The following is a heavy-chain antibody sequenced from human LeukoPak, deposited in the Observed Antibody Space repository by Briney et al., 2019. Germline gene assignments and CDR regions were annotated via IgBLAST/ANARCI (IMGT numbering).Heavy chain of an antibody. Sequence: SETLSLTCTVSGGSISSSSYYWGWIRQPPGKGLEWNGSIYYSGSTYYNPSLKSRVTISVDTSKNQFTLRVSYVTAEDTAVYYCASYPSLAARPWYFDLWGRGTLVTVSS. CDR1: GGSISSSSYY. CDR2: IYYSGST. D-gene: IGHD6-6*01. CDR3: ASYPSLAARPWYFDL. V-gene: IGHV4-39*01. J-gene: IGHJ2*01.